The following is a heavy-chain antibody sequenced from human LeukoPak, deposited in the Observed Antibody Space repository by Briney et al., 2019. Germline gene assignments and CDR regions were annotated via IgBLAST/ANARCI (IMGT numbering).Heavy chain of an antibody. CDR3: ARDQIVVVPAAISYYYYYGMDV. D-gene: IGHD2-2*01. J-gene: IGHJ6*02. CDR1: GFTFSSYG. Sequence: GGSLRLSCAASGFTFSSYGMHWVRQAPGKGLEWAAVISYDGSNKYYADFVKGRFTISRDNSKNTLYLQMNSLRAEDTAVYYCARDQIVVVPAAISYYYYYGMDVWGQGTTVTVSS. V-gene: IGHV3-30*19. CDR2: ISYDGSNK.